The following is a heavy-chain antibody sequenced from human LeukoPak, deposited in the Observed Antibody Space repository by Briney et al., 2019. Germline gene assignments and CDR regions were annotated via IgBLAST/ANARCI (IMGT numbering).Heavy chain of an antibody. CDR1: GFTLSSYW. V-gene: IGHV3-7*03. CDR2: IKQDGSEK. CDR3: ARAKWEYDYSSGWSWFDP. Sequence: PGGSLRLSCAASGFTLSSYWMTWVRQAPGKGLEWVADIKQDGSEKYYVDSVKGRFTISRDNAKNSLSLQMNSLRAEDTAVYYCARAKWEYDYSSGWSWFDPWGQGTLVTVSS. D-gene: IGHD6-19*01. J-gene: IGHJ5*02.